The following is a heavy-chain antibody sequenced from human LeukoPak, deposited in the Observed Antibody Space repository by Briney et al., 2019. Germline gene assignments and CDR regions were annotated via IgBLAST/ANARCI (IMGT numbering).Heavy chain of an antibody. Sequence: SETLSLTCTVSGGSISSSSYYWGWIRQPPGKGLEWIGSISYGGSTYFNPSLKSRVTMSVATSKNQFSLRLSSVTAADTAVYYCARGLATRITMVRGVIPQRRFDPWGQGTLVTVSS. CDR1: GGSISSSSYY. D-gene: IGHD3-10*01. J-gene: IGHJ5*02. V-gene: IGHV4-39*01. CDR3: ARGLATRITMVRGVIPQRRFDP. CDR2: ISYGGST.